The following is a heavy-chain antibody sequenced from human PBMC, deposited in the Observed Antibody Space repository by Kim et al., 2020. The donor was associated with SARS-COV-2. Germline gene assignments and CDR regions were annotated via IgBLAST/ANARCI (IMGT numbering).Heavy chain of an antibody. V-gene: IGHV3-30*04. CDR3: ARGLLWFGEGNYFDY. CDR1: GFTFSSYA. J-gene: IGHJ4*02. Sequence: GGSLRLSCAASGFTFSSYAMHWVRQAPGKGLEWVAVISYDGSNKYYADSVKGRFTISRDNSKNTLYLQMNSLRAEDTAVYYCARGLLWFGEGNYFDYWGQGTLVTVSS. D-gene: IGHD3-10*01. CDR2: ISYDGSNK.